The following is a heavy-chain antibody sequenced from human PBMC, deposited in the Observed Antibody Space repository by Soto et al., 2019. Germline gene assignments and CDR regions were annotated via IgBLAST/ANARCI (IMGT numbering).Heavy chain of an antibody. CDR2: ISRNSRYT. V-gene: IGHV3-11*06. J-gene: IGHJ3*01. D-gene: IGHD2-2*01. CDR3: ATNYQEPSDDAFDV. Sequence: QVQLVESGGGLVKPGGSLRLSCAASGFTFSDYFMAWIRQAPGKGLEWIAYISRNSRYTNFAGSVRGRFTISRDNAKNSLYLQTNDLSAEDTAVYYCATNYQEPSDDAFDVWGQGTMVTVSS. CDR1: GFTFSDYF.